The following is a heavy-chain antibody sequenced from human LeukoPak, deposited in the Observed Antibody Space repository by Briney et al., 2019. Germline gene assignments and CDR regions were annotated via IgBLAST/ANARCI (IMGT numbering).Heavy chain of an antibody. J-gene: IGHJ4*02. CDR3: ARQYYYDSSGYIGY. CDR1: GFTFSSYG. Sequence: GGSLRLSCAASGFTFSSYGMHWVRQAPGKGLEWVAVIWYDGSNKYYADSVKGRFTISRDNSKNTLYLQMNRLRAEDTAVYYCARQYYYDSSGYIGYWGQGTLVTVSS. V-gene: IGHV3-33*08. D-gene: IGHD3-22*01. CDR2: IWYDGSNK.